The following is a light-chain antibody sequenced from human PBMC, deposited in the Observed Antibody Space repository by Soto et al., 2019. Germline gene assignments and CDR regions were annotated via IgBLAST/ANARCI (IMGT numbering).Light chain of an antibody. CDR1: QSISSW. CDR3: QQYNSYTWT. Sequence: DIQMTQSPSTLSASVGDRVTITCRASQSISSWLAWYQQKPGKAPKLLIYDASSLESGGPSRFSGSGSGTEFTHTISSLQPDDFATYYCQQYNSYTWTFGQGTKVEIK. J-gene: IGKJ1*01. V-gene: IGKV1-5*01. CDR2: DAS.